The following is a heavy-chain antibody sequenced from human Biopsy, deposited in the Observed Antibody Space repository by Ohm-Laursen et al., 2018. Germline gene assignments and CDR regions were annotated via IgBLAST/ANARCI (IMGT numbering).Heavy chain of an antibody. V-gene: IGHV1-69*10. CDR3: AADADGYYTEFDY. CDR2: IVPILGPL. J-gene: IGHJ4*02. D-gene: IGHD3-3*01. CDR1: GGPSTNYA. Sequence: VKISCKASGGPSTNYAFSWVRQAPGQGLEWVGRIVPILGPLNYAQRFQGRVSITADKSTSYVYMELSRLTSGDTAVYYCAADADGYYTEFDYWGPGTLVTVSS.